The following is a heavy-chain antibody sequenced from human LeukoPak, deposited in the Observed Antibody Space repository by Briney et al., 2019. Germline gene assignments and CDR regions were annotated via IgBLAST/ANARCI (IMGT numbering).Heavy chain of an antibody. CDR1: GFTFSSYS. CDR3: ARAIRFLEWLSN. V-gene: IGHV3-21*01. D-gene: IGHD3-3*01. J-gene: IGHJ4*01. CDR2: ISSSSSYI. Sequence: GGSLRLSCAASGFTFSSYSMNWVRQAPGKGLEWVSSISSSSSYIYYADSVKGRFTISRDNAKNSLYLQMNSLRAEDTAVYYCARAIRFLEWLSNWGQGTLVTVSS.